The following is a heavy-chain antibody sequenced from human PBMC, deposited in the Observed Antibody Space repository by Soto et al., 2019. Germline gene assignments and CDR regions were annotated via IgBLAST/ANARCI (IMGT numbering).Heavy chain of an antibody. CDR2: IDDSGST. D-gene: IGHD3-22*01. Sequence: QLLLQEAGPRLVEPSETLSLTCTVSSGTISSRSHYWAWIRQHPGKGLEWIGVIDDSGSTHYSESLKCRVTISVDTSKNQFSLKLSSVTAADTAVYYCARQGRNTRIVLLKHYATDFWGQGTAVTVSS. J-gene: IGHJ6*02. CDR1: SGTISSRSHY. V-gene: IGHV4-39*01. CDR3: ARQGRNTRIVLLKHYATDF.